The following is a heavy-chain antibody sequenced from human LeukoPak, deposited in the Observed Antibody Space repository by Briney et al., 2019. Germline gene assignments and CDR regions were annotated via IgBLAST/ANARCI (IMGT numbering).Heavy chain of an antibody. J-gene: IGHJ4*02. CDR1: GGFISNYY. CDR3: ARCDSSGYREFDY. Sequence: RASETLSLTCTVSGGFISNYYWSWIRQPPGKGLEWIGYIYYSGSTNYNPSLKSRVTISVDTSKNQFSLKLSSVTAADTAVYYCARCDSSGYREFDYWGQGTLVTVSS. D-gene: IGHD3-22*01. CDR2: IYYSGST. V-gene: IGHV4-59*01.